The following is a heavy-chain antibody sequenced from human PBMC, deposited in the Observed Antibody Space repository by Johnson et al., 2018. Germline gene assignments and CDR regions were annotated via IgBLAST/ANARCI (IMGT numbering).Heavy chain of an antibody. CDR2: VRNRGRT. V-gene: IGHV3-23*04. Sequence: VQLVESGGDLVQPGGSLRLSCVASGFTFNNYAMSWVRPAPGKGLEWVSSVRNRGRTYYADSVKGRFTITRANSKNLVYLQMHSLRAEDPAVYSCAKGGPGATDWFDPWGQGTLVTVSS. CDR1: GFTFNNYA. CDR3: AKGGPGATDWFDP. J-gene: IGHJ5*02.